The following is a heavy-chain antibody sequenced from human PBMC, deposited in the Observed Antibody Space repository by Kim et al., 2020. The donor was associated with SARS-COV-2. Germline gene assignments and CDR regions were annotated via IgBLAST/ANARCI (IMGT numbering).Heavy chain of an antibody. V-gene: IGHV4-34*01. J-gene: IGHJ6*02. CDR2: INHSGST. D-gene: IGHD4-4*01. CDR3: ARGSNYYPAHYYGMDV. CDR1: GGSFSGYY. Sequence: SETLSLTCAVYGGSFSGYYWSWIRQPPGKGLEWIGEINHSGSTNYNPSLKSRVTISVDTSKNQFSLKLSSVTAADTAVYYCARGSNYYPAHYYGMDVWGQGTTVTVSS.